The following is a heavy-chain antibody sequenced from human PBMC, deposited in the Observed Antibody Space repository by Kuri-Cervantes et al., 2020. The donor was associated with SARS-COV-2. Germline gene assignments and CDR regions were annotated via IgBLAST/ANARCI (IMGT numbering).Heavy chain of an antibody. CDR2: ISRSSSTI. J-gene: IGHJ6*02. V-gene: IGHV3-48*02. CDR1: GFTFSSYS. CDR3: AREGVTGTTYYYYYGMDV. D-gene: IGHD1-7*01. Sequence: GESLKISCAASGFTFSSYSMNWVRQAPGKGLEWVSYISRSSSTIYYADSVKGRFTISRDNAKNSLYLQMNSLRDEDTAVYYCAREGVTGTTYYYYYGMDVWGQGTTVTVSS.